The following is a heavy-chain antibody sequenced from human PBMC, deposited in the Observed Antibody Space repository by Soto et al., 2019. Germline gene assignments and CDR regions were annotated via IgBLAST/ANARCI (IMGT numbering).Heavy chain of an antibody. CDR2: INPNSGGT. J-gene: IGHJ4*02. D-gene: IGHD3-10*01. CDR1: GYTFTGYY. CDR3: ARDRGGLLWFGETTYFDY. V-gene: IGHV1-2*04. Sequence: ASVKVSCKASGYTFTGYYMHWVRQAPGQRLEWMGWINPNSGGTNYAQKFQGWVTMTRDTSISTAYMELSRLRSDDTAVYYCARDRGGLLWFGETTYFDYWGQGTLVTVSS.